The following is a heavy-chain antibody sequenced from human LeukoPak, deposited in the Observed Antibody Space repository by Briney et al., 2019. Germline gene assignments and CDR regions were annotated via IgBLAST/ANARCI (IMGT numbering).Heavy chain of an antibody. CDR1: GGSISSSSYY. J-gene: IGHJ5*02. D-gene: IGHD3-9*01. Sequence: PSETLSLTCTVSGGSISSSSYYWGWIRQPPGKGLEWIGSIYYSGSTHYNPSLKSRVTISGDTSKNQFSLKLSSVTAADTAVYYCASMTGYYNAWFDPWGQGTLVTVSS. V-gene: IGHV4-39*01. CDR2: IYYSGST. CDR3: ASMTGYYNAWFDP.